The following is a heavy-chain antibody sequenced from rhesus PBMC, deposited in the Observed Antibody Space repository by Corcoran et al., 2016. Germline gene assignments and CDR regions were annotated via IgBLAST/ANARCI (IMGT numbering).Heavy chain of an antibody. CDR2: INGNSGST. CDR1: GGSFSSYW. CDR3: ARGYSWNNVGWYFDL. Sequence: QVQLQESGPGLVKPSETLSLTCAVSGGSFSSYWWSWIRQPPGKGLEWIGEINGNSGSTNYNPPLKSRVTVSKDASKNQFSLNLSSVTAADTAVYYCARGYSWNNVGWYFDLWGPGTPITISS. V-gene: IGHV4-80*01. J-gene: IGHJ2*01. D-gene: IGHD1-20*01.